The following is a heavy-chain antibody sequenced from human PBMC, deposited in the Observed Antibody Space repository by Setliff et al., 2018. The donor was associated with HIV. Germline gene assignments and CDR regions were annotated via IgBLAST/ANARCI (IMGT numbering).Heavy chain of an antibody. J-gene: IGHJ3*02. Sequence: PSETLSLTCPVSGYSISRGYYWGWIRQPPGKGLEWIASIYHSGSTYSSPSLKSRVTIALHRYKHQFSLGLGSVTAADTAVYYCGGVSFWAFDIWGQGSMVTVSS. V-gene: IGHV4-38-2*02. CDR2: IYHSGST. D-gene: IGHD3-3*01. CDR3: GGVSFWAFDI. CDR1: GYSISRGYY.